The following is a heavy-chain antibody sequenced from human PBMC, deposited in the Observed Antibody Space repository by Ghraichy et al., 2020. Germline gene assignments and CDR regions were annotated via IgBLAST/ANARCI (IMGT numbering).Heavy chain of an antibody. CDR3: AAFAWGSGSRYAGGRFDY. Sequence: GGSLRLSCAASGFTFSSYAMSWVRQAPGKGLEWVSAISGSGGSTYYADSVKGRFTISRDNSKNTLYLQMNSLRAEDTAVYYCAAFAWGSGSRYAGGRFDYWGQGTLVTVSS. J-gene: IGHJ4*02. D-gene: IGHD1-26*01. CDR1: GFTFSSYA. CDR2: ISGSGGST. V-gene: IGHV3-23*01.